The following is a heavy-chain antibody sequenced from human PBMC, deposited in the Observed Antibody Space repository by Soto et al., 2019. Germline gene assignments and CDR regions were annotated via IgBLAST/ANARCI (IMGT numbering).Heavy chain of an antibody. CDR2: IKQDGGEK. J-gene: IGHJ4*02. CDR1: GFTFSSYW. Sequence: GGSLRLSCVVSGFTFSSYWMNWVRQAPGKGLEWVANIKQDGGEKYYVDSAKGRFTISRDNAKNSLYLQMNSLSAEDTAIYYCANSRTFDYWGQGTLATVS. D-gene: IGHD6-13*01. CDR3: ANSRTFDY. V-gene: IGHV3-7*01.